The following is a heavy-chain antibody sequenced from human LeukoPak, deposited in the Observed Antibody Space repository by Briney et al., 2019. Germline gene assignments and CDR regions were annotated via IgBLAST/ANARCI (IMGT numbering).Heavy chain of an antibody. D-gene: IGHD4-11*01. CDR2: IIPIFGTA. Sequence: SVKVSCKASGGTFSSYAISWVRQAPGQGLEWMGRIIPIFGTANYAQKFQGRVTITPDESTSTAYMELSSLRSEDTAVYYCARVVSLTVTFGWFDPWGQGTLVTVSS. CDR1: GGTFSSYA. J-gene: IGHJ5*02. CDR3: ARVVSLTVTFGWFDP. V-gene: IGHV1-69*13.